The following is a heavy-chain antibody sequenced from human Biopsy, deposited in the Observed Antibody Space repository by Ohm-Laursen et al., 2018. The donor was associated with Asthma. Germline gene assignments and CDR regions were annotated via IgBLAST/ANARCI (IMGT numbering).Heavy chain of an antibody. CDR3: ARDESFSMASGSWFDP. CDR1: GFNFGNYA. D-gene: IGHD2/OR15-2a*01. V-gene: IGHV3-23*01. CDR2: ISGSSIII. Sequence: SLRLSCAASGFNFGNYAMAWVRQAPGKGLGWVSTISGSSIIIHYGGSVKGRFTISRDNSKNTMYLVMNSLRPEDTAVYYCARDESFSMASGSWFDPWGQGTLVTVS. J-gene: IGHJ5*02.